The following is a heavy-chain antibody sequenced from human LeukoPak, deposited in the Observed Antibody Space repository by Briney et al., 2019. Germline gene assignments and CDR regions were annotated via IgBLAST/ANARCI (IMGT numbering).Heavy chain of an antibody. V-gene: IGHV4-38-2*02. D-gene: IGHD2-2*01. J-gene: IGHJ4*02. CDR3: ARQWQSTGFDY. Sequence: PSETLSLTCTVSGGSISSGYYWGWIRQPPGKGLEWIGSIYHSGSTHYNSSLKSRITISVDTSKNQFSLKLSSVTAADTAVYYCARQWQSTGFDYWGQGTLVTVSS. CDR1: GGSISSGYY. CDR2: IYHSGST.